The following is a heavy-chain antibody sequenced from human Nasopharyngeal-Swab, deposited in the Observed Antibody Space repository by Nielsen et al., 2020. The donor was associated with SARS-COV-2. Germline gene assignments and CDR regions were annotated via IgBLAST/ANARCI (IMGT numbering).Heavy chain of an antibody. J-gene: IGHJ5*02. CDR1: GFSISGYW. D-gene: IGHD2-2*03. CDR3: LRGMAGYGWFDP. V-gene: IGHV3-74*01. CDR2: ISSDGGA. Sequence: GESLKISCAASGFSISGYWMHWVRQAPGKGLVWVSRISSDGGANYADSATGRFTISRDNAKNTVYLQMNSLRDEDTAVYYCLRGMAGYGWFDPWGQGILVTVSS.